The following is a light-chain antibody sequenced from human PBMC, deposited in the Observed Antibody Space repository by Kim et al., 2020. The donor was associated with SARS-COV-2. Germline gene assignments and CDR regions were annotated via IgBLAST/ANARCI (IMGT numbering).Light chain of an antibody. CDR2: KND. CDR3: STWDDSLRSPV. Sequence: QSVLTQPPSASATPGQTVTISCSGSSSNIGNNFVYWYQQLPTTAPKLLIYKNDQRPSGVADRFSGSKSGTSASLAISGLRSEDEADYYCSTWDDSLRSPVFGGGTQLTVL. V-gene: IGLV1-47*01. CDR1: SSNIGNNF. J-gene: IGLJ3*02.